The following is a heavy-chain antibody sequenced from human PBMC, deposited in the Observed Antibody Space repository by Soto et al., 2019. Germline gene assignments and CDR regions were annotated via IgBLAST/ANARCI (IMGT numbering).Heavy chain of an antibody. CDR3: ARGWQLHRGMDV. J-gene: IGHJ6*02. CDR2: IYYSGST. CDR1: GGSISSGGYY. V-gene: IGHV4-31*03. Sequence: SETLSLTCTVSGGSISSGGYYWSWIRQHPGKGLEWIGYIYYSGSTYYNPSLKSRVTISVDTSKNQFSLELSSVTAADTAVYYCARGWQLHRGMDVWGQGTTVTVSS. D-gene: IGHD2-15*01.